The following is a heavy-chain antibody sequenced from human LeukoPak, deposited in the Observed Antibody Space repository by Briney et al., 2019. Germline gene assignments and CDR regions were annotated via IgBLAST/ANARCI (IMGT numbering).Heavy chain of an antibody. CDR1: GFTFSSSA. D-gene: IGHD3-22*01. J-gene: IGHJ4*02. V-gene: IGHV3-73*01. CDR2: IRSKANSYAT. Sequence: GGSLRLSCAASGFTFSSSAMHWVRQASGKGLEWVGRIRSKANSYATAYAASVKGRFTISRDDSKNTAYLQMNSLKTEDTAVYYCTRLMAGYYDSSGYYSGFDYWGQGTLVTVSS. CDR3: TRLMAGYYDSSGYYSGFDY.